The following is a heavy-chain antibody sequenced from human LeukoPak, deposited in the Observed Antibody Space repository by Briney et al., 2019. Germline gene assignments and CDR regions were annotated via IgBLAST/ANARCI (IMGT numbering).Heavy chain of an antibody. D-gene: IGHD5-18*01. Sequence: SETLSLTCTVSGGSISSSSYYWGWIRQPPGKGLEWIGSIYYSGSTYYNPSLKSRVTISVDTSENQFSLKLSSVTAADTAVYYCARPSYGGNYFDYWGQGTLVTVSS. CDR3: ARPSYGGNYFDY. V-gene: IGHV4-39*01. CDR1: GGSISSSSYY. CDR2: IYYSGST. J-gene: IGHJ4*02.